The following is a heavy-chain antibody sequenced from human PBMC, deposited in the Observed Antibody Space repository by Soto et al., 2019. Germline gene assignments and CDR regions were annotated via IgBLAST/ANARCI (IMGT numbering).Heavy chain of an antibody. CDR1: GFTFSSYA. V-gene: IGHV3-23*01. J-gene: IGHJ6*03. Sequence: GGSLRLSCAASGFTFSSYAMSWVRQAPGKGLEWVSAISGSGGSTYYADSVKGRFTISRDNSKNTLYLQMNSLRAEDTAVYYCAKTGEDSSSWPYSYYYKDVWGKGNTVTVSS. CDR2: ISGSGGST. CDR3: AKTGEDSSSWPYSYYYKDV. D-gene: IGHD6-13*01.